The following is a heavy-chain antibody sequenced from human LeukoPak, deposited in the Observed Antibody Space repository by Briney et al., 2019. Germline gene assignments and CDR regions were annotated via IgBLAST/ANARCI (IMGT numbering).Heavy chain of an antibody. CDR1: GGSISSGSYY. J-gene: IGHJ5*02. CDR3: ARGGRTSCRNDWFDP. V-gene: IGHV4-61*02. CDR2: IYTSGST. D-gene: IGHD2-2*01. Sequence: SETLSLTCTVSGGSISSGSYYWSWIRQPAGKGLEWIGRIYTSGSTNYNPSLKSRVTISVDTSKNQFSLKLSSVTAADTAVYYCARGGRTSCRNDWFDPWGQGTLVTVSS.